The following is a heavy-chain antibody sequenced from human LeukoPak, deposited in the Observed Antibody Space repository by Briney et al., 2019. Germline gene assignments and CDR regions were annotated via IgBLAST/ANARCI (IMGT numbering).Heavy chain of an antibody. CDR2: IKQDGSEK. J-gene: IGHJ4*02. CDR1: GFTFSSYW. V-gene: IGHV3-7*01. CDR3: ARTRTTVTYYFDY. Sequence: GGSLRLSCAASGFTFSSYWMSWVRQAPGKGLEWVANIKQDGSEKYYVDSVKGRFTISRDNAKNSLYLQMNSLRAEDTAVYYCARTRTTVTYYFDYWGQGTLVTVSS. D-gene: IGHD4-17*01.